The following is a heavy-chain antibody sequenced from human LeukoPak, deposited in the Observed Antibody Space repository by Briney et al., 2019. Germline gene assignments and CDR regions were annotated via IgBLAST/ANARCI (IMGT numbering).Heavy chain of an antibody. CDR1: GGSISSSSYY. CDR2: IYYSWST. CDR3: ARTIAVAGRPDYYYYGMDV. D-gene: IGHD6-19*01. V-gene: IGHV4-39*01. J-gene: IGHJ6*02. Sequence: SETLSLTCTVSGGSISSSSYYWGWIRQPPGKGLEWIGSIYYSWSTYYNPSLKSRVTISVDTSKNQFSLKLSSVTAADTAVYYCARTIAVAGRPDYYYYGMDVWGQGTTVTVSS.